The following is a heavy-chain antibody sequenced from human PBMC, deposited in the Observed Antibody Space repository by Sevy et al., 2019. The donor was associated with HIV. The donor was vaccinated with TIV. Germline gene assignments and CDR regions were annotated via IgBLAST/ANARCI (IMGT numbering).Heavy chain of an antibody. CDR3: ARVGFAGGRYYYYGMDV. J-gene: IGHJ6*02. CDR1: GGTFSSYA. CDR2: IIPIFGTA. D-gene: IGHD3-16*01. Sequence: ASVKVSCKASGGTFSSYAISWVRQAPGQGLEWMGGIIPIFGTANYAQKFQGRVTITADESTSTAYMELSSLRSEDTAVYYCARVGFAGGRYYYYGMDVWGQGTTVTVSS. V-gene: IGHV1-69*13.